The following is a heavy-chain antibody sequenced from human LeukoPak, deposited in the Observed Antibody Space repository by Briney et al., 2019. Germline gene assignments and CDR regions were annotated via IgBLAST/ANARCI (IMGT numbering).Heavy chain of an antibody. Sequence: GGSLRLSCAASGFTVSSNYMSWVRQAPGKGLEWVSVIYSGGSTYYADSVKGRFTISRDNSKNTLYLQMNSLRAEDTAVYYCAGENYYESSGFNWGQGTLVTVSS. D-gene: IGHD3-22*01. V-gene: IGHV3-53*01. J-gene: IGHJ4*02. CDR2: IYSGGST. CDR3: AGENYYESSGFN. CDR1: GFTVSSNY.